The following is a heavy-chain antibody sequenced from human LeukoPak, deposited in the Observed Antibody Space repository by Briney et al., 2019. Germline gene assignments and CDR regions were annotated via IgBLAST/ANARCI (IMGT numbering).Heavy chain of an antibody. CDR2: IRYDGSNK. J-gene: IGHJ3*02. Sequence: GGSLRLSCAASGFTFSSYGMHWVRQAPGKGLEWVAFIRYDGSNKYYADSVKGRFTISRDNSKNTLYLQMSSLRPEDTAVYYCAREELISDGDAFDIWGQGTMVTVSS. D-gene: IGHD3-16*01. CDR1: GFTFSSYG. CDR3: AREELISDGDAFDI. V-gene: IGHV3-30*02.